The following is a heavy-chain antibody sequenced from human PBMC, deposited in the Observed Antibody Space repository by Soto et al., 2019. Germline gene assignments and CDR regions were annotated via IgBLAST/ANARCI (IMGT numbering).Heavy chain of an antibody. D-gene: IGHD3-9*01. J-gene: IGHJ6*02. CDR1: GGSFSSFA. CDR3: ASPGAVDYDILTGYNDYGMDV. CDR2: IIPMFGSA. V-gene: IGHV1-69*06. Sequence: ASVKVSCKASGGSFSSFAFSWVRQAPGQGLEWMGGIIPMFGSANYAQKFQGRVTITADKSTSTAYMELSSLRSEDTAVYYCASPGAVDYDILTGYNDYGMDVWGQGTTVTVSS.